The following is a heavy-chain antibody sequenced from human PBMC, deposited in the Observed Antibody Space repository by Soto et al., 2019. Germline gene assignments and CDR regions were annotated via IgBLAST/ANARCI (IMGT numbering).Heavy chain of an antibody. CDR1: GGSISSYY. Sequence: SETLSLTCTVSGGSISSYYWSWIRQPPGKGLEWIGYIYYSGSTNYNPSLKSRVTISVDTSKNKFSLKLSSVTAADTVVYYCARRGLADYYYYMDVWGKGTTVTVSS. V-gene: IGHV4-59*08. CDR2: IYYSGST. J-gene: IGHJ6*03. D-gene: IGHD6-19*01. CDR3: ARRGLADYYYYMDV.